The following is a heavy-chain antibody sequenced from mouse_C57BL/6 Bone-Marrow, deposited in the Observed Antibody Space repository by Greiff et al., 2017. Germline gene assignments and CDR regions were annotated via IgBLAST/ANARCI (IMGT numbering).Heavy chain of an antibody. CDR3: ARFYYDYSLFAY. CDR2: ISSGGSYT. CDR1: GFTFSSYG. J-gene: IGHJ3*01. Sequence: DVKLVESGGDLVKLGGSLKLSCAASGFTFSSYGMSWVRQTPDKRLEWVATISSGGSYTYYPDSVKGRFTISRDNAKNTLYLQMSSLKSEDTAMYYCARFYYDYSLFAYWGQGTLVTVSA. D-gene: IGHD2-4*01. V-gene: IGHV5-6*02.